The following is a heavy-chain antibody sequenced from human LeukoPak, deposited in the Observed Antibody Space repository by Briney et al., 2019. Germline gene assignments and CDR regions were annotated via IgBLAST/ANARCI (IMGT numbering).Heavy chain of an antibody. Sequence: SVKVSCKASGGTXSSYAISWVRQAPGQGLEWMGGIIPIFGTANYAQKFQGRVTITADESTSTAYMELSSLRSEDTAVYYCARSLRYFDWLLFDYWGQGTLVTVSS. D-gene: IGHD3-9*01. V-gene: IGHV1-69*01. CDR1: GGTXSSYA. CDR2: IIPIFGTA. CDR3: ARSLRYFDWLLFDY. J-gene: IGHJ4*02.